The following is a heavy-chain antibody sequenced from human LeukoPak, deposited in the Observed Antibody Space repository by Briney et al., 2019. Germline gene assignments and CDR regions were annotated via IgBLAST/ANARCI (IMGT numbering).Heavy chain of an antibody. CDR3: ARGVEPLAANTLAY. Sequence: GGSLRLSCAASGFTVIANDMTWVRQAPGKGLEWLSVLYSDVNTKYADSVQGRFTISRDNSKNTLYLEMNSLSPDDTAVYYCARGVEPLAANTLAYWGQGTLVTVSS. CDR2: LYSDVNT. CDR1: GFTVIAND. D-gene: IGHD1-14*01. V-gene: IGHV3-53*01. J-gene: IGHJ4*02.